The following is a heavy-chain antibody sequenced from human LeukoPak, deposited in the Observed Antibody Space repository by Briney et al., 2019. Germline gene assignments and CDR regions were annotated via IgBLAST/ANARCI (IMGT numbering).Heavy chain of an antibody. CDR1: GVAISRGGYA. Sequence: SETLSLTCAVSGVAISRGGYAWNWIRQPPGKGLEWIAYIYHSGSTNYNPSLKSRVTISVDKSKNQFSLKLTSVTAADTAVYYCARDRRHRSSGVGDLAYYFDYWGQGTLVTVSS. CDR2: IYHSGST. V-gene: IGHV4-30-2*01. J-gene: IGHJ4*02. D-gene: IGHD1-14*01. CDR3: ARDRRHRSSGVGDLAYYFDY.